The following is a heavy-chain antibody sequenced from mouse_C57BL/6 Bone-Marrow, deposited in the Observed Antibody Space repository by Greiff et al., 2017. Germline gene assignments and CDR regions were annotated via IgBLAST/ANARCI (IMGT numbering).Heavy chain of an antibody. CDR1: GYTFTDYN. CDR3: ARTLYYYGSSYMGY. V-gene: IGHV1-22*01. Sequence: DVQLQESGPELVKPGASVKMSCKASGYTFTDYNMHWVKQSHGKSLEWIGYINPNNGGTSYNQKFKGKATLTVNKSSSTAYMKLRSLTSEDSAVYYCARTLYYYGSSYMGYWGQGTTLTVSS. CDR2: INPNNGGT. J-gene: IGHJ2*01. D-gene: IGHD1-1*01.